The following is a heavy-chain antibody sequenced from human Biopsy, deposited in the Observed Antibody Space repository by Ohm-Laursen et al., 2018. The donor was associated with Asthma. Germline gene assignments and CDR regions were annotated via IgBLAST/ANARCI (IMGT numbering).Heavy chain of an antibody. CDR2: ISNDGKNE. CDR1: GFTFSRYV. V-gene: IGHV3-30*04. Sequence: SLRLSCSASGFTFSRYVMHWVRQAPGKGLEWVAVISNDGKNEYYGDSVKGRFTISRDKSMSTLYLQLSSLRAEDTAVYFCAREPIKATYFYGMDVWGQGTTVTVSS. J-gene: IGHJ6*02. CDR3: AREPIKATYFYGMDV. D-gene: IGHD3-9*01.